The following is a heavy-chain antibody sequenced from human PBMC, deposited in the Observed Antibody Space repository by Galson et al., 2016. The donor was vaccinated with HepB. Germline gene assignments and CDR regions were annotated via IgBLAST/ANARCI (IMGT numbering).Heavy chain of an antibody. J-gene: IGHJ4*02. CDR1: GYTFTNYW. D-gene: IGHD3-10*01. CDR2: IDPGNANT. Sequence: QSGAEVKKPGESLRISCKGSGYTFTNYWIHWVRQMPGKGLEWMGKIDPGNANTNYRPSFQCHVTISVDKSISTAHLQWCSLKASDTAMYYWARPYYYHSGSYRDWGQGTLVTVSA. V-gene: IGHV5-10-1*01. CDR3: ARPYYYHSGSYRD.